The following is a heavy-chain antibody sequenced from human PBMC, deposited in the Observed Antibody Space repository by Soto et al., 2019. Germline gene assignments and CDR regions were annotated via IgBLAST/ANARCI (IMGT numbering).Heavy chain of an antibody. D-gene: IGHD3-9*01. CDR2: IYYSGST. CDR1: GGSISSSSYY. CDR3: ASHDRTYDILNY. V-gene: IGHV4-39*01. J-gene: IGHJ4*02. Sequence: QLQLQESGPGLVKPSETLSLTCTVSGGSISSSSYYWGWIRQPPGKGLEWIGSIYYSGSTYYNPSLKSRVTISVDTSKNQFSLKLSSVTAADTAVYYCASHDRTYDILNYWGQGTLVTVSS.